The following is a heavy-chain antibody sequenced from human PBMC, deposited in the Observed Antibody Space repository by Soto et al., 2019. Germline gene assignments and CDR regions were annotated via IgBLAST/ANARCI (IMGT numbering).Heavy chain of an antibody. CDR3: ARSYYYYDMDV. V-gene: IGHV3-74*01. CDR2: INSDGSSR. CDR1: AFTFSSYW. Sequence: GGSLRLSCAASAFTFSSYWMHWVRQAPGKGLVWVSRINSDGSSRDYADSVKGRFTISRDNAKNTLYPQMSSLRVEDTAVYYCARSYYYYDMDVWGQGTTVTVSS. J-gene: IGHJ6*02.